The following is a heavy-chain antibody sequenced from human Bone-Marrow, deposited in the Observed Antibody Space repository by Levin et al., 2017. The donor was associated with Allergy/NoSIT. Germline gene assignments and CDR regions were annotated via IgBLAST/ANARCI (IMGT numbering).Heavy chain of an antibody. D-gene: IGHD4-23*01. Sequence: PSETLSLTCTVSGGSVSSSGYYWGWIRQPPGKGLELIGSIFYSGNTHYNPSLKSRVNIFVATSKNQFFLKMSSVTAADTAMYYCARHEGGGGGYNDPYWFDPWGQGTLVTVSS. CDR2: IFYSGNT. V-gene: IGHV4-39*01. J-gene: IGHJ5*02. CDR3: ARHEGGGGGYNDPYWFDP. CDR1: GGSVSSSGYY.